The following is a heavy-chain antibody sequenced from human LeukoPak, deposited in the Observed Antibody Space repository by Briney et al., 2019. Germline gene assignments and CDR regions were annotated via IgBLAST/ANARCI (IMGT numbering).Heavy chain of an antibody. CDR2: ISHNGGSA. Sequence: GGSLRLSCAASGFTIGNHGMHWVRQAPGQGLEWVAMISHNGGSAYYGDSVKGRLTIFRDNSNNTLYLQMNSLRVEDTAVYYCAKDWGSSGWYNWFDPWGQGTLVTVSS. D-gene: IGHD6-19*01. V-gene: IGHV3-30*18. CDR1: GFTIGNHG. J-gene: IGHJ5*02. CDR3: AKDWGSSGWYNWFDP.